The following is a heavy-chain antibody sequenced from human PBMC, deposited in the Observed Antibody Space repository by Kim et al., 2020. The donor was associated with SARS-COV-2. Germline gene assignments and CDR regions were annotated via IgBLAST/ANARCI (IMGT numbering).Heavy chain of an antibody. CDR3: ARGGYDFWSGYYFHY. J-gene: IGHJ4*02. Sequence: SETLSLTCTVSGGSISSYYWSWIRQPPGKGLEWIGYIYYSGSTNYNPSLKSRVTISVDTSKNQFSLKLSSVTAADTAVYYCARGGYDFWSGYYFHYWGQGTLVTVSS. D-gene: IGHD3-3*01. CDR2: IYYSGST. CDR1: GGSISSYY. V-gene: IGHV4-59*01.